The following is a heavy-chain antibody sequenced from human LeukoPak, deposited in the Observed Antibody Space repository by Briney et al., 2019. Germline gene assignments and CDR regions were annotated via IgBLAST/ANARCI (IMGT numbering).Heavy chain of an antibody. CDR1: GFTFSSYG. CDR2: IRYDGSNK. Sequence: PGGSLRLSCAASGFTFSSYGMHWVRQAPGKGLEWVAFIRYDGSNKYYADSVKGRFTISRDNSKNTLYLQMNSLRAEDTAVYYCARGVYYSHPRNYYYYYGMDVWGQGTTVTVSS. V-gene: IGHV3-30*02. J-gene: IGHJ6*02. CDR3: ARGVYYSHPRNYYYYYGMDV. D-gene: IGHD3-10*01.